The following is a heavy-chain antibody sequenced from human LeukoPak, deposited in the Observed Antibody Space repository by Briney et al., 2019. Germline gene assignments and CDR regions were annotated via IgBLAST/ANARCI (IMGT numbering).Heavy chain of an antibody. CDR3: ARASEKQDAFDI. V-gene: IGHV3-7*01. CDR1: GFTFSSYW. CDR2: IKEDGSEK. J-gene: IGHJ3*02. Sequence: PGGSLRLSGAASGFTFSSYWMSWVRQAPGKGLECVANIKEDGSEKNYVDSVRGRFAISRDNAKESLYLQMNSLRAEDTAVYYCARASEKQDAFDIWGQGTMVTVSS.